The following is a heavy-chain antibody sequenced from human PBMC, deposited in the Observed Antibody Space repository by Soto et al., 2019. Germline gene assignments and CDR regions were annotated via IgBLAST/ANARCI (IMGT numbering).Heavy chain of an antibody. CDR1: GFTVSSNY. CDR2: IYSVGST. Sequence: GGSLRLSCAASGFTVSSNYMSWVRQAPGKGLEWVSVIYSVGSTYYADSEKGIFTIARHNSKNTLYHQMNSLSAVDTAAYFGARDGLANWGTPGSGMDVWGQGTTVTVSS. CDR3: ARDGLANWGTPGSGMDV. V-gene: IGHV3-66*01. D-gene: IGHD7-27*01. J-gene: IGHJ6*02.